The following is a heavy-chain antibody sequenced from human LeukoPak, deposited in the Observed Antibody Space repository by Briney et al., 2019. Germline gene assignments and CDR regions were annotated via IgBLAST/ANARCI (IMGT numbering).Heavy chain of an antibody. CDR2: IYYSGST. J-gene: IGHJ3*02. CDR1: GGSISSCGYY. Sequence: PSETLSLTCTVSGGSISSCGYYWGWIRQHPGKGLEWVGYIYYSGSTYYNPSLKSRVTISVDTSKHQFSLKLSSVTAADTAVYYCARDTPRDSSGYYGAFDIWGQGTMVTVSS. CDR3: ARDTPRDSSGYYGAFDI. V-gene: IGHV4-31*03. D-gene: IGHD3-22*01.